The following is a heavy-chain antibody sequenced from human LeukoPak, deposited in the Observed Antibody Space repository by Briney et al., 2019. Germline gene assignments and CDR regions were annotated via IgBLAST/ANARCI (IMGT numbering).Heavy chain of an antibody. J-gene: IGHJ4*02. Sequence: GRSLRLSCAASGFTFSSYGMHWVRQAPGKGLEWVAVIWYDGSNKYYADSVKGRFTISRDDSKNTLYLQMNSLRAEDTAVYYCARDKAGYFDYWGQGTLVTVSS. CDR1: GFTFSSYG. CDR2: IWYDGSNK. CDR3: ARDKAGYFDY. V-gene: IGHV3-33*01.